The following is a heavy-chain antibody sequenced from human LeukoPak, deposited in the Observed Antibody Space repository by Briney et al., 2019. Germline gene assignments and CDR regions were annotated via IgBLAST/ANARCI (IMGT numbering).Heavy chain of an antibody. J-gene: IGHJ3*02. CDR3: ASSLYYYDSSGYDDAFDI. V-gene: IGHV4-34*01. CDR2: INHSGST. D-gene: IGHD3-22*01. CDR1: GGSFSGYY. Sequence: SETLSLTCAVYGGSFSGYYWSWIRQPPGKGLEWIGEINHSGSTNYNPSLKSRVTISVDTSKNQFSLKLSSVTAAGTAVYYCASSLYYYDSSGYDDAFDIWGQGTMVTVSS.